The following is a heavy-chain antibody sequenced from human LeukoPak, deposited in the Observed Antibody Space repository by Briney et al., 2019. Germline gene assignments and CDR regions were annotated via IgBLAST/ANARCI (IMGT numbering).Heavy chain of an antibody. D-gene: IGHD3-22*01. CDR3: ANQYYYDSSGYHFSYYFDY. V-gene: IGHV3-23*01. Sequence: GGSLRLSCAASGFTFSSYTMSWVRQAPGQGLEWVSSISGSGDSTYYADSVKGRFTISRDNSKNTLYLQMNSLRAEDTAVYYCANQYYYDSSGYHFSYYFDYWGQGTLVTVSS. CDR1: GFTFSSYT. J-gene: IGHJ4*02. CDR2: ISGSGDST.